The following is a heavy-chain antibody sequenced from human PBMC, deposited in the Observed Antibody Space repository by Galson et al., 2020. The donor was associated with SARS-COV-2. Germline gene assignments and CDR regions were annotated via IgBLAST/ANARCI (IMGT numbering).Heavy chain of an antibody. CDR2: IYSEGSST. J-gene: IGHJ4*02. V-gene: IGHV3-74*01. CDR1: GFTFSSYW. D-gene: IGHD3-16*01. Sequence: GASLRLSCAASGFTFSSYWMHWVRQAPGKGLVWVSRIYSEGSSTSYADSVKGRFTISGDDAKNTLYLHMRSLRAEDTAVYYCARGDMRNDYFDYWGQGTLVTVSS. CDR3: ARGDMRNDYFDY.